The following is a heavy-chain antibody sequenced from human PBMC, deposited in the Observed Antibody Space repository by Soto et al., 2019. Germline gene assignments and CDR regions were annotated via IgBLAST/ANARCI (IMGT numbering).Heavy chain of an antibody. CDR2: IGGTDGDSDGVP. V-gene: IGHV3-23*01. Sequence: VQLLESGGDLVQPGGSLILSCVASGFILNNYAMSWVRQAPGKGLEWVSTIGGTDGDSDGVPWYEDSVKGRLTISRDSSANTLFLHMDNLRAEDSALYYCVKRGRNWGAFDFWGQGTTVVVSS. J-gene: IGHJ3*01. CDR1: GFILNNYA. CDR3: VKRGRNWGAFDF. D-gene: IGHD7-27*01.